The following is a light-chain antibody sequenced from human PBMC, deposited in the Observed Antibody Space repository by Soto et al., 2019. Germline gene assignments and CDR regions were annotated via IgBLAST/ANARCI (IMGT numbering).Light chain of an antibody. Sequence: EIVLTQSPGTLSLSPGERATLSCRASQSVSSSYLAWYQQKPGQAPRLLIYGASSRATGIPDRFSGSGSGTDFTLAISRLEPEEWAVYYCQQYGSSPPTFGPGTNVEL. CDR1: QSVSSSY. CDR3: QQYGSSPPT. CDR2: GAS. V-gene: IGKV3-20*01. J-gene: IGKJ1*01.